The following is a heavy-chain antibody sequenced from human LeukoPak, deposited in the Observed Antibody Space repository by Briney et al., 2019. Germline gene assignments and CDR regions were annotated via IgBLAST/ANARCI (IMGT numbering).Heavy chain of an antibody. D-gene: IGHD3-22*01. Sequence: GGSLRLSCAASGFTFNNYAMTWVRQAPGKGLEWVSVVSGSGDNTNYADSVEGRFTISRDNSKNTLYLQMNSLRAEDTAVYYCASTKWFIGYWGQGTLVTVSS. CDR3: ASTKWFIGY. J-gene: IGHJ4*02. CDR1: GFTFNNYA. V-gene: IGHV3-23*01. CDR2: VSGSGDNT.